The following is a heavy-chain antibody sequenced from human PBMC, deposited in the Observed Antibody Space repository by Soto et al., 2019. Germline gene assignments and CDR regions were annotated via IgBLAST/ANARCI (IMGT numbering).Heavy chain of an antibody. CDR2: INHSGST. V-gene: IGHV4-34*01. D-gene: IGHD2-2*01. Sequence: SETLSLTCAVYGGSFSGYYFCWIRQPPGKGLEWFGEINHSGSTNYIPSLKSRVTKSVDTSKNQFSLKLSSVTAADTAVYYCARVKWPYCSSTRCQRLSIAARPRYYMDVWGKGTTVTVSS. CDR1: GGSFSGYY. J-gene: IGHJ6*03. CDR3: ARVKWPYCSSTRCQRLSIAARPRYYMDV.